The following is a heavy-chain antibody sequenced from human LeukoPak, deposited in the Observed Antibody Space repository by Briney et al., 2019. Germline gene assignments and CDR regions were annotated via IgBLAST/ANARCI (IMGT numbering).Heavy chain of an antibody. D-gene: IGHD3-10*01. Sequence: PGGSLRLSCAASGFTFSSYAMHWVRQAPGKGLEWVSSISSSSSYIYYADSVKGRFTISRDNAKNSLYLQMNSLRAEDTAVYYCARDRTIGELVDYWGQGTLVTVSS. CDR2: ISSSSSYI. CDR3: ARDRTIGELVDY. J-gene: IGHJ4*02. CDR1: GFTFSSYA. V-gene: IGHV3-21*01.